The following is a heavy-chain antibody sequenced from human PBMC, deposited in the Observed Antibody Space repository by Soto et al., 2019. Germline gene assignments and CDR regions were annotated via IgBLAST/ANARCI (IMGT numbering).Heavy chain of an antibody. V-gene: IGHV5-51*01. CDR2: IYPGDSDT. CDR3: ARTSGNDPLNM. J-gene: IGHJ3*02. D-gene: IGHD3-3*01. Sequence: GESLKISCKGSGFSFSSYWIGWVRQLPGKGLEWMGIIYPGDSDTRYSPSFQGQVTISADKSISTAYLQWSSLQASDTAMYYCARTSGNDPLNMWGQGTKVTVSS. CDR1: GFSFSSYW.